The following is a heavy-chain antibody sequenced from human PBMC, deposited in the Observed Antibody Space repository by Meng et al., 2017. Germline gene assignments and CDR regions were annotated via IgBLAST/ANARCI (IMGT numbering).Heavy chain of an antibody. CDR1: GYTFTSYG. CDR3: AKDTPYCSGGSCHGDY. D-gene: IGHD2-15*01. V-gene: IGHV1-18*01. CDR2: ISAYNGNT. Sequence: ASVKVSCKASGYTFTSYGISWVRQAPGQGLEWMGWISAYNGNTNYAQKLQGRVTMTTDTSTSTAYMELRSLRSEDTAVYYCAKDTPYCSGGSCHGDYWGQGTLVTVSS. J-gene: IGHJ4*02.